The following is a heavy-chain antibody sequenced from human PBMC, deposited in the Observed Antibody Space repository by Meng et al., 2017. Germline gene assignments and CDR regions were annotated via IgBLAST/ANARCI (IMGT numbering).Heavy chain of an antibody. J-gene: IGHJ4*02. V-gene: IGHV4-34*01. CDR1: GGSFSCYY. CDR2: INHSGST. D-gene: IGHD2-21*02. CDR3: ARVGKVVTAPLTY. Sequence: QLQLQRGGCRSLKTSDTRSLACAVYGGSFSCYYGSWIRQPPGKGLECMGEINHSGSTNYNPSLKSRVTISVDTSKNQFSLKLSSVTAADTAVYYCARVGKVVTAPLTYWGQGTLVTVSS.